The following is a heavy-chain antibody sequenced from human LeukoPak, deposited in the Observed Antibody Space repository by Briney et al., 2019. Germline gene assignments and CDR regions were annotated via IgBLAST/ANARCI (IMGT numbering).Heavy chain of an antibody. CDR3: ARDSRFHTNWFDP. CDR1: GYTFTGYY. V-gene: IGHV1-2*02. J-gene: IGHJ5*02. Sequence: ASVKVSCKASGYTFTGYYMHWVRQAPGQGLEWMGWINPNSGGTNYAQKFQGRVTMTRDTSISTAYMELSRLRSDDTAVYYCARDSRFHTNWFDPWGQGTLVTVSS. D-gene: IGHD2-2*01. CDR2: INPNSGGT.